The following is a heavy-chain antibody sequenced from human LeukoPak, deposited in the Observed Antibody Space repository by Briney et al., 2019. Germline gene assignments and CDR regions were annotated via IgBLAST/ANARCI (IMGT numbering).Heavy chain of an antibody. CDR1: GFTVSSNY. CDR2: IYSGGST. Sequence: PGGSLRLSCAASGFTVSSNYMSWVRQAPGKGLEWVSVIYSGGSTYYADSVKGRFTISRDNSKNTLYLQMNSLRAEATAVYYCARGRGSASQHFDYWGQGTLVTVSS. CDR3: ARGRGSASQHFDY. V-gene: IGHV3-53*01. D-gene: IGHD1-26*01. J-gene: IGHJ4*02.